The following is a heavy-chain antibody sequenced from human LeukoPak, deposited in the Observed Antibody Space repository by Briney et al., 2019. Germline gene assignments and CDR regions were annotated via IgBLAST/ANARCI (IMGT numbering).Heavy chain of an antibody. D-gene: IGHD1-26*01. V-gene: IGHV3-33*06. Sequence: GSLRLSCAASGFTFSSYGMHWVRQAPGKGLEWVAVIWYDGSNKYYADSVKGRFTISRDNSKNTLYLQMNSLRAEDTAVYYCAKQESGSYHNCVDYWGQGTLVTVSS. CDR3: AKQESGSYHNCVDY. J-gene: IGHJ4*02. CDR1: GFTFSSYG. CDR2: IWYDGSNK.